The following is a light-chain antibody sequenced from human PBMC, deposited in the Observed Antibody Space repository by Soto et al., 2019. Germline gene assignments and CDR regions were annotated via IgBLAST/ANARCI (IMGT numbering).Light chain of an antibody. CDR1: QSVSSN. V-gene: IGKV3-15*01. CDR2: GAS. Sequence: EIVMTQSPATLSVSPGERATLSCRASQSVSSNLAWYQQKPGQAPRLLIYGASTRATGIPARFSGSGSGTEFTLTISSLQSEDFAVYYCQQYNNWQTFGRWTKVEIK. CDR3: QQYNNWQT. J-gene: IGKJ1*01.